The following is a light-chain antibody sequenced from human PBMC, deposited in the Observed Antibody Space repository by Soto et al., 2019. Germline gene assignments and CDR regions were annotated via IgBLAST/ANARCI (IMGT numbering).Light chain of an antibody. J-gene: IGKJ1*01. CDR1: QDITNY. CDR2: DAS. CDR3: QQYESLPWT. V-gene: IGKV1-33*01. Sequence: DIQMTQSPSSLSASVGDRVTITCQASQDITNYLNWYQQRPGKAPKLLIYDASNLETGVPSRFSGSGSGTDFTFTISSLQPEDISTYYCQQYESLPWTFGQGTKVEI.